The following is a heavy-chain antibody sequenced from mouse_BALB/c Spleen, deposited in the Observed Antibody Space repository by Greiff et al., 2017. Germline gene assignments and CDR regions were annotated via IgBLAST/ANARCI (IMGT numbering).Heavy chain of an antibody. CDR2: ISYSGST. J-gene: IGHJ3*01. CDR1: GYSITSDYA. V-gene: IGHV3-2*02. CDR3: ARDGYSAWFAY. D-gene: IGHD2-3*01. Sequence: EVKLVESGPGLVKPSQSLSLTCTVTGYSITSDYAWNWIRQFPGNKPEWMGYISYSGSTSYNPSLKSRISITRDTSKNQFFLQLNSVTTEDTATYYCARDGYSAWFAYWGQGTLVTVSA.